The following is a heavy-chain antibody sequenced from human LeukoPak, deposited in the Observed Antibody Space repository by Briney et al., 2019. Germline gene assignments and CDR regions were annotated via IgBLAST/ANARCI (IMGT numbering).Heavy chain of an antibody. J-gene: IGHJ4*02. CDR1: GFTFDDYA. Sequence: GGSLRLSCAASGFTFDDYAMHWVRQAPGKGLEWVSLISGDGGTTYYADSVKGRLTISRDNSKNSLYLQMNSLRTEDTALYYCAKAYGSGSSLYFFDYWGQGTLVTVSS. CDR3: AKAYGSGSSLYFFDY. V-gene: IGHV3-43*02. CDR2: ISGDGGTT. D-gene: IGHD3-10*01.